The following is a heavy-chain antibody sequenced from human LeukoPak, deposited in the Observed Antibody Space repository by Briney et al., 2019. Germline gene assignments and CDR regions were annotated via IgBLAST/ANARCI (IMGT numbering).Heavy chain of an antibody. Sequence: SETLSLTCSVSGDSISSRTHYWGWIRQSPGKGLEWIASIYYSGDTYYNPSLKSRVTISVDTTKNHFSLKLTSVTASDTAVYYCARSIGMLYTVGGFDPWGQGALVTVSS. J-gene: IGHJ5*02. CDR1: GDSISSRTHY. V-gene: IGHV4-39*02. CDR2: IYYSGDT. CDR3: ARSIGMLYTVGGFDP. D-gene: IGHD2-8*01.